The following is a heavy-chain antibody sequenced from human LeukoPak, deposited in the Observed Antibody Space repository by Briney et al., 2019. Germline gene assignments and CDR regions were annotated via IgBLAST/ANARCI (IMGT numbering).Heavy chain of an antibody. Sequence: ASVKVSCKASGYTFTSYAMHWVRQAPGQRLEWMGWINAGNGNTKYSQKFQGRVTITRDTSASTAYMELSSLRSEDTAVYYCARDAEAVWFGELTPGPFDYWGQGTLVTVSS. V-gene: IGHV1-3*01. J-gene: IGHJ4*02. D-gene: IGHD3-10*01. CDR1: GYTFTSYA. CDR3: ARDAEAVWFGELTPGPFDY. CDR2: INAGNGNT.